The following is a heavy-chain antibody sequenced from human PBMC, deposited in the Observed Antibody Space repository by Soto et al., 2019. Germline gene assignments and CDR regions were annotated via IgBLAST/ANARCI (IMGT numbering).Heavy chain of an antibody. CDR3: AVTVTTHYGMDV. J-gene: IGHJ6*02. Sequence: QVQLVQSGAEVKKPGSSVKVSCKASGGTFSSYAISWARQAPGQGLEWMGGIIPIFGRANYAQKFQGRVTITADESTSTAYMELSSLRSEDTAVYYCAVTVTTHYGMDVWGQGTTVTVSS. D-gene: IGHD4-17*01. CDR2: IIPIFGRA. CDR1: GGTFSSYA. V-gene: IGHV1-69*01.